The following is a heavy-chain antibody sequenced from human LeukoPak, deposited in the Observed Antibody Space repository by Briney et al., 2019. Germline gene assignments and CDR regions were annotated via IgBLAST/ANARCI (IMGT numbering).Heavy chain of an antibody. V-gene: IGHV3-30*02. Sequence: GGSLRLSCAASGFTFNAYGMHWVRQAPGKGLEWVAFIRYDANDKYYVDSVKGRFAISRDNSLNTLFLEMNSLRTEDTAVYYCAKDPSTLPNPLDYWGQGTLVTVSS. D-gene: IGHD3-16*01. CDR3: AKDPSTLPNPLDY. CDR2: IRYDANDK. J-gene: IGHJ4*02. CDR1: GFTFNAYG.